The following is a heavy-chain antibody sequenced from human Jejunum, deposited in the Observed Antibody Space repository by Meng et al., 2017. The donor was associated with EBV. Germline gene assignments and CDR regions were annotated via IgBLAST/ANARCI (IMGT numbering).Heavy chain of an antibody. J-gene: IGHJ4*02. CDR2: IYHGGGT. V-gene: IGHV4-4*02. Sequence: QVQLQESGPRLGKPSGTLSLTLVWAGGSISDNDWWSWVRQPPGKGLEWLGEIYHGGGTNYNPSLESRVTISVDKSKNQFSLKLNSVTVADTAVYYCAGNGYYALEYWGPGILVTVSS. D-gene: IGHD3-22*01. CDR1: GGSISDNDW. CDR3: AGNGYYALEY.